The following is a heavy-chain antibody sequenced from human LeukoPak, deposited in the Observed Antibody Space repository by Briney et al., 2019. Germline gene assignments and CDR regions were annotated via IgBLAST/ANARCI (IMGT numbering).Heavy chain of an antibody. Sequence: QPGGSLRLSCAASGFTFSSYAMSWVRQAPGKGLEWVSAISGSGGSTYYADSAKGRFTISRDNSKNTLYLQMNSLRAEDTAVYYCARGPYGDDDDSDYWGQGTLVTVSS. J-gene: IGHJ4*02. D-gene: IGHD4-17*01. V-gene: IGHV3-23*01. CDR1: GFTFSSYA. CDR2: ISGSGGST. CDR3: ARGPYGDDDDSDY.